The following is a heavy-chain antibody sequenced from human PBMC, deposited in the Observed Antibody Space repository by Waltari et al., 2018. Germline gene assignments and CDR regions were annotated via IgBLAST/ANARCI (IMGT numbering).Heavy chain of an antibody. CDR2: INPSGGST. V-gene: IGHV1-46*01. CDR3: ARDRVTIFGVAFDY. CDR1: GYTFTSYY. D-gene: IGHD3-3*01. J-gene: IGHJ4*02. Sequence: QVQLVQSGAEVKKPGASVKVSCKASGYTFTSYYMHWVRQAPGQGLEWMGIINPSGGSTSYAQKFQGRVTITADESTSTAYMELSSLRSEDTAVYYCARDRVTIFGVAFDYWGQGTLVTVSS.